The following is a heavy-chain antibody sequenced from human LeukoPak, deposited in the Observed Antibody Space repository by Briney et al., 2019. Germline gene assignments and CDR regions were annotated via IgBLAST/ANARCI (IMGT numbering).Heavy chain of an antibody. J-gene: IGHJ3*02. CDR3: TRGLQYSGTDAFEI. CDR2: IGSSGRYI. Sequence: GESLRLSCAASGFTWTGYNQNWVRQAPGKGLEWVASIGSSGRYIYHADSVRGRFTISTDNAKNSLYLQMDSLRVGDTAIYYCTRGLQYSGTDAFEIWGQGTMVSVSS. V-gene: IGHV3-21*01. CDR1: GFTWTGYN. D-gene: IGHD4-11*01.